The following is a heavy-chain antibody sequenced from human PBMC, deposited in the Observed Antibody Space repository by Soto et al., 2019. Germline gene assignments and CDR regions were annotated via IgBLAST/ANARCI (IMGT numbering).Heavy chain of an antibody. J-gene: IGHJ4*02. D-gene: IGHD6-13*01. Sequence: TLSLTCTVSGGSISSSSYYWGWIRQPPGKGLEWIGSIYYSGSTYYNPSLKSRVTISVDTSKNQFSLKLSSVTAADTAVYYCARHLSSSFNYFDYWGQGTLVTVSS. CDR2: IYYSGST. CDR3: ARHLSSSFNYFDY. CDR1: GGSISSSSYY. V-gene: IGHV4-39*01.